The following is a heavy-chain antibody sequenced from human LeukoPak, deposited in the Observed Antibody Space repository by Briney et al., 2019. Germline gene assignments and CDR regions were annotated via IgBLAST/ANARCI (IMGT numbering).Heavy chain of an antibody. Sequence: PGGSLRLSCAASGFTFSRYGMHWVRQAPGKGLEWVTAISYDGSNKYYTDSVKGRFTISRDNSKNTLYLQMNSLRAEDTAVYYCAKGRGWEASYYYYYMDVWGKGTTVTISS. D-gene: IGHD1-26*01. CDR3: AKGRGWEASYYYYYMDV. CDR1: GFTFSRYG. CDR2: ISYDGSNK. V-gene: IGHV3-30*04. J-gene: IGHJ6*03.